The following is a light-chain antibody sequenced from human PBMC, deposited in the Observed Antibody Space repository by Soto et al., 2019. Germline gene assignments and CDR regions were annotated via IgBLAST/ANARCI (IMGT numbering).Light chain of an antibody. Sequence: DIQMPHSPSTFSASIGDRVTIPCRAGQSIGNWLAWDQQKPGKAPKLLIYDASTLESWVPSRFSGSGSGTEFTLTISSLQPDDFATYYCQQYNSYSIIFGHGTKVEIK. CDR3: QQYNSYSII. J-gene: IGKJ1*01. CDR2: DAS. V-gene: IGKV1-5*01. CDR1: QSIGNW.